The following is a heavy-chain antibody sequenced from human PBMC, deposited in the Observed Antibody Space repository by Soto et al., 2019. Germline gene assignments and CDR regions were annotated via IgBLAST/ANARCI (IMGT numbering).Heavy chain of an antibody. CDR3: ARHNTDADTAMAGFDY. D-gene: IGHD5-18*01. Sequence: SETLSLTCTVSGGSISSSSYYWGWIRQPPGKGLEWIGSIYYSGSTYYNPSLKSRVTISVDTSKNQFSLKLSSVTAADTAVYYCARHNTDADTAMAGFDYWGQGTLVTVSS. J-gene: IGHJ4*02. CDR1: GGSISSSSYY. V-gene: IGHV4-39*01. CDR2: IYYSGST.